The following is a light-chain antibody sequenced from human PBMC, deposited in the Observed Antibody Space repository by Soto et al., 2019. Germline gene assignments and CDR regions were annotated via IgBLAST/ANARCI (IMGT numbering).Light chain of an antibody. V-gene: IGKV3-15*01. CDR1: QSISSN. CDR2: GAS. J-gene: IGKJ5*01. CDR3: KQYNTWRSIT. Sequence: EIVMTQSPATLSVSPGERATLSCRASQSISSNLGWYQQRPGQAPRLLIYGASTRATGIPARFSGSGSGTEFTLTISSLQSEDFAVYYCKQYNTWRSITFGKGTRLEI.